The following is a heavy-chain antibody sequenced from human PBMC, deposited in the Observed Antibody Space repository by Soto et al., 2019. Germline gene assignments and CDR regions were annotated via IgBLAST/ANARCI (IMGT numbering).Heavy chain of an antibody. Sequence: SETLSLTCSVSGVSIVYYYWNWIRQPPGKGLEWIGHIYYTGIVSYNPSLNSRVTISVDTSKNQISLTLDSVTAADTAVYYCARVDYDFWSGYYSRVPNWFDPWGQGTLVTVSS. CDR1: GVSIVYYY. CDR2: IYYTGIV. CDR3: ARVDYDFWSGYYSRVPNWFDP. J-gene: IGHJ5*02. D-gene: IGHD3-3*01. V-gene: IGHV4-59*01.